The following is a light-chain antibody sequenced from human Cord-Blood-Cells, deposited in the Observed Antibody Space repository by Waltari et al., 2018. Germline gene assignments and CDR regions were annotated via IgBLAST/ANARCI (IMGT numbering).Light chain of an antibody. CDR2: EVS. Sequence: QSALTQPASVSGSPGQSITISCTGTSSDVGGYNYVSWYQQHPGKAPKLMIYEVSNRPSGVSNRFSVSKSGNTASLTISGLQAEDEADYYCSSYTSSSTLYVFVTGTKVTVL. CDR3: SSYTSSSTLYV. CDR1: SSDVGGYNY. J-gene: IGLJ1*01. V-gene: IGLV2-14*01.